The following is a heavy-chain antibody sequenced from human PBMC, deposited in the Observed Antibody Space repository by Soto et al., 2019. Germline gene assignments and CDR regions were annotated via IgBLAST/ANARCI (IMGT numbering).Heavy chain of an antibody. CDR1: GLIVSNIY. V-gene: IGHV3-66*01. CDR3: VTARFAYGAFDV. Sequence: PGGSLRLSCAASGLIVSNIYMSWVRQVPGKGLEWVSVMYNDGSTFYADSVRGRFTISRDSSKNTLYLQINSLRAGDTALYHCVTARFAYGAFDVWGHGTMVTVSS. J-gene: IGHJ3*01. D-gene: IGHD3-16*01. CDR2: MYNDGST.